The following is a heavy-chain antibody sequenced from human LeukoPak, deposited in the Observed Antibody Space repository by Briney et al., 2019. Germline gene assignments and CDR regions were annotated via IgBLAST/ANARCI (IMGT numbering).Heavy chain of an antibody. J-gene: IGHJ5*02. CDR2: ISSTNGHT. D-gene: IGHD6-19*01. V-gene: IGHV3-21*03. CDR1: GFSFNFSN. Sequence: GGSLRLSCAASGFSFNFSNMNWVRQAPGKGLEWVSYISSTNGHTYYADSVNGRFTISRDTAKNSLYLQMNSLRVEDTAIYFCARDRDSSGLYGGADLWGQGVLVTVSA. CDR3: ARDRDSSGLYGGADL.